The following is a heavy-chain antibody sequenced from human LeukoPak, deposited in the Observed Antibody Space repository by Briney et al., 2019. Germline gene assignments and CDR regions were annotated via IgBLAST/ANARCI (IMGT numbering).Heavy chain of an antibody. CDR1: VGSISSGSYY. CDR2: IYTSGST. CDR3: ASGYDSRFNWFDP. Sequence: KTSETLSLTCTVSVGSISSGSYYWSWIRQPAGKGLEWIGRIYTSGSTNYNPSLKSRVTISVDTSKNQFSLKLSSVTAADTAVYYCASGYDSRFNWFDPWGQGTLVTVSS. V-gene: IGHV4-61*02. D-gene: IGHD3-22*01. J-gene: IGHJ5*02.